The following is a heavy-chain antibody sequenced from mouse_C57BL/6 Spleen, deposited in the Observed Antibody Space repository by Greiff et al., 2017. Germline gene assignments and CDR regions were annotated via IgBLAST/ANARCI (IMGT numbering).Heavy chain of an antibody. CDR2: IYPSDSET. CDR3: ARVYYDANYFDY. V-gene: IGHV1-61*01. CDR1: GYTFTSYW. J-gene: IGHJ2*01. Sequence: VQLQQPGAELVRPGSSVKLSCKASGYTFTSYWMDWVKQRPGQGLEWIGNIYPSDSETHYNQEFKDKATLTVDKSSSTAYMQLSSLTSEDSAVYYCARVYYDANYFDYWGQGTTLTVSS. D-gene: IGHD2-4*01.